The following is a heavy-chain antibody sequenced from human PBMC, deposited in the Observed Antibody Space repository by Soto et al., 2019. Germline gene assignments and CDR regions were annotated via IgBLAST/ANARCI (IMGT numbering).Heavy chain of an antibody. V-gene: IGHV4-30-4*01. D-gene: IGHD3-10*01. Sequence: QVQLQESGPGLVRPSQTLSLTCTVSGGSVSSGDYYWSWIRQPPGKGLEWIGYSYSNGSTNYNPSRMSRVTISVDTSKIQFSLKLSAVTAADTAVSYCARGGYGVPYNTGQYIDFWGQGALVTVSS. CDR3: ARGGYGVPYNTGQYIDF. CDR1: GGSVSSGDYY. CDR2: SYSNGST. J-gene: IGHJ4*02.